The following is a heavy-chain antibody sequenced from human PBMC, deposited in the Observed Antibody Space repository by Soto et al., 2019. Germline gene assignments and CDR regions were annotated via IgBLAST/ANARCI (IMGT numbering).Heavy chain of an antibody. J-gene: IGHJ4*02. Sequence: GGSLRLSCAASGFTFSSYGMHWVRQAPGKGLEWVAVIWYDGSNKYYADSVKGRFTISRDNSKNTLYLQMNSLRAEDTAVYYCARDGDSYGGKELFDYWGQGTLVTVSS. CDR3: ARDGDSYGGKELFDY. D-gene: IGHD2-21*01. CDR2: IWYDGSNK. CDR1: GFTFSSYG. V-gene: IGHV3-33*01.